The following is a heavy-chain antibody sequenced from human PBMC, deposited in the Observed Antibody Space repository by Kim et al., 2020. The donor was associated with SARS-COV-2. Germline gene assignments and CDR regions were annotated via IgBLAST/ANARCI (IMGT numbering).Heavy chain of an antibody. D-gene: IGHD3-9*01. Sequence: LKSRVTISVDTSKNQFSLKLSSVTAADTAVYYCARHPLYYDILTGYSTDYWGQGTLVTVSS. J-gene: IGHJ4*02. V-gene: IGHV4-39*01. CDR3: ARHPLYYDILTGYSTDY.